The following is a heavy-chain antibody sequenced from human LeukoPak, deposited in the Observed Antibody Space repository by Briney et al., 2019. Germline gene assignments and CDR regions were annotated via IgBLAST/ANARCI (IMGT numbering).Heavy chain of an antibody. V-gene: IGHV3-7*01. J-gene: IGHJ4*02. CDR3: AREELVSSYLTTYFDY. Sequence: PGGSLRLSCAASGFTFSSYWMSWVRQAPGKGLEWVANIKQDGSEKYYVDSVKGRFTISRDNAKNSLYLQMNSLRAEDTAVYYCAREELVSSYLTTYFDYWGQGTLVTVSS. D-gene: IGHD6-6*01. CDR1: GFTFSSYW. CDR2: IKQDGSEK.